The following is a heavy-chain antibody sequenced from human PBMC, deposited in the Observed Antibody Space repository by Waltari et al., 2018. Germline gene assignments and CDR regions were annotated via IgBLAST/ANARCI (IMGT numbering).Heavy chain of an antibody. J-gene: IGHJ6*02. D-gene: IGHD6-13*01. CDR2: IYHSGDT. V-gene: IGHV4-4*02. Sequence: QVQLQESGPGLVKPSGTLSLTCAVSGGSISSSNWWSWVRQPPGKGLEWIGDIYHSGDTNNNPSFKSRVTISVDKSKNRFSLKRSAVTAADTAVYYWSRGRIAAAGTAYYYYGMDVWGQGTTVTVSS. CDR3: SRGRIAAAGTAYYYYGMDV. CDR1: GGSISSSNW.